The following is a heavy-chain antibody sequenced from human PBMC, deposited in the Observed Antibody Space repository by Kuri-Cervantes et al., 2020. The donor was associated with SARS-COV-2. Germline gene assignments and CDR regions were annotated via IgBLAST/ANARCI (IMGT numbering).Heavy chain of an antibody. D-gene: IGHD6-6*01. CDR1: GFTFSSYW. Sequence: GGSLRLSCAASGFTFSSYWMSWVRQAPGKGLEWVANIKQDGSEKYYVDSVKGRFTISRDNAKNSLYLQMNSLRAEDTAVYYCARGMGRYSSSFDYWGQGTLVTVSS. CDR2: IKQDGSEK. J-gene: IGHJ4*02. CDR3: ARGMGRYSSSFDY. V-gene: IGHV3-7*01.